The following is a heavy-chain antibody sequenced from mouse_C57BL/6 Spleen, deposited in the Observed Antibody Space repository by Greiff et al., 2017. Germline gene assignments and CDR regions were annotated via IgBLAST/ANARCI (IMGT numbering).Heavy chain of an antibody. CDR3: ARVVRNYAMDY. Sequence: QVQLKESGAELVKPGASVKLSCKASGYTFTSYWMHWVKQRPGQGLEWIGMIHPNSGSTNYNEKFKSKATLTVDKSSSTAYMQLSSLTSEDSAVYYCARVVRNYAMDYWGQGTSVTVSS. CDR2: IHPNSGST. CDR1: GYTFTSYW. V-gene: IGHV1-64*01. J-gene: IGHJ4*01.